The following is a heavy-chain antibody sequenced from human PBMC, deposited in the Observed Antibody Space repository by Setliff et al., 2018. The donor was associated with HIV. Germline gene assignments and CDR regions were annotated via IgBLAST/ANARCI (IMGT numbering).Heavy chain of an antibody. D-gene: IGHD3-22*01. V-gene: IGHV4-59*01. CDR2: IYYSGST. CDR1: GGSISSYY. CDR3: ARGRPDDSLGFGY. J-gene: IGHJ4*02. Sequence: ASETLSLTCTVSGGSISSYYWSWIRQPPGKGLEWIWYIYYSGSTNYNPSLKSRVTISVDTSKNQFSLKLTSVTAADTAVYYCARGRPDDSLGFGYWGQGTLVTVSS.